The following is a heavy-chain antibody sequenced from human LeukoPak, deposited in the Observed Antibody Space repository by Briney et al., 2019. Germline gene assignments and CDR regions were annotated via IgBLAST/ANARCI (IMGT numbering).Heavy chain of an antibody. CDR1: GFTFSTYA. CDR2: VSGSGSST. CDR3: ARILAAAGTDY. Sequence: PGGSLRLSCAASGFTFSTYAMSWVCQTPGKGLEWVSVVSGSGSSTYYADSVKGRFTISRDNSKNTVYLQMSSLRAEDTAVYYCARILAAAGTDYWGQGTLATVSS. V-gene: IGHV3-23*01. D-gene: IGHD6-13*01. J-gene: IGHJ4*02.